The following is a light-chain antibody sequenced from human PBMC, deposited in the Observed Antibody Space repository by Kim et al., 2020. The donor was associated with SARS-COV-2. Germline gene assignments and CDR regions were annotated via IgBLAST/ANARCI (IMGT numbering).Light chain of an antibody. Sequence: AVGRKVRRTRQGDDHRSYYASRCQQKPGRDPALLIFGKKNRPPGSPDRRSGSDTGNTAALIITAAQEEEEADYYCNTRDNSGDNRVFGGGTKLTVL. CDR2: GKK. CDR1: DHRSYY. V-gene: IGLV3-19*01. J-gene: IGLJ3*02. CDR3: NTRDNSGDNRV.